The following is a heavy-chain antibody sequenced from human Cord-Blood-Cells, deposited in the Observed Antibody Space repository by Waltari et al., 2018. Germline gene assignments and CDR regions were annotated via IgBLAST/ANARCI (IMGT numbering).Heavy chain of an antibody. CDR1: GGFFSGHY. CDR3: ARGYCSSTSCYNFDY. V-gene: IGHV4-34*01. CDR2: INHSRST. J-gene: IGHJ4*02. D-gene: IGHD2-2*02. Sequence: QVQLQQWGAGLLQPSEPLSLPCAVYGGFFSGHYGSWLRQPPGKGLEWIGEINHSRSTNYNPSLKSRVTISVDTSKNQFSLKLSSVTAADTAVYYCARGYCSSTSCYNFDYWGQGTLVTVSS.